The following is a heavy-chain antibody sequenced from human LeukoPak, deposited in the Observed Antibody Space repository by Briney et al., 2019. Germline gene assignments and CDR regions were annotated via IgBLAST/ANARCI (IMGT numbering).Heavy chain of an antibody. CDR1: GYTFTSYA. CDR3: ARDRLGVVIYDYSMDV. V-gene: IGHV1-3*01. D-gene: IGHD3-3*01. CDR2: INAGNGNT. J-gene: IGHJ6*02. Sequence: GASVKVSCKASGYTFTSYAMHWVRQAPGQRLEWMGWINAGNGNTKYSQKFQGRVTITRDTSASTAYMELSSLRSEDTAVYYCARDRLGVVIYDYSMDVWAKGPRSPSP.